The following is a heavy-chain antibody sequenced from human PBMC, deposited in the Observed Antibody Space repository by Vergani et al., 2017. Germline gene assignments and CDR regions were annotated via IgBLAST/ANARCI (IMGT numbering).Heavy chain of an antibody. Sequence: QVQLQESGPGLVKPSETLSLTCAVSGFSIDNGYYWDWIRQPPGKGLEWIGYIYYSGNTNYNPSLKSRVTLPVDTSKNQFSLNLSSVTAADTAVYYCTRHWAVVAANNWFDPWGQGTLVTVSS. V-gene: IGHV4-59*01. CDR3: TRHWAVVAANNWFDP. J-gene: IGHJ5*02. D-gene: IGHD2-15*01. CDR1: GFSIDNGYY. CDR2: IYYSGNT.